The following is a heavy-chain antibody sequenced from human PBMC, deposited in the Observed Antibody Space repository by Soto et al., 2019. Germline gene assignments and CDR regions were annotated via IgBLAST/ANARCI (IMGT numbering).Heavy chain of an antibody. V-gene: IGHV1-69*12. J-gene: IGHJ2*01. D-gene: IGHD6-19*01. CDR2: IIPIFGTA. CDR3: ARETGYSSGWSNHWYFDL. CDR1: GGTFSSYA. Sequence: QVQLVQSGAEVKKPGSSVKVSCKASGGTFSSYAISWVRQAPGQGLEWMGGIIPIFGTANYAQKFQGRVTITADESTSTAYMELSSLRSEDTAVYYCARETGYSSGWSNHWYFDLWGRGTLVTVSS.